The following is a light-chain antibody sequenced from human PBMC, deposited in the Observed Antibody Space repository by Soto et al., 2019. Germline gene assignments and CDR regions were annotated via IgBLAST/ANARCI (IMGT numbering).Light chain of an antibody. J-gene: IGKJ5*01. V-gene: IGKV1-12*01. CDR1: QDISSR. Sequence: DIQMTQSPSSVSASVGDRVTITCRASQDISSRLAWYQQKPGKVPKLLIYAASTLQSGVPSRFTGSGSGTDFTLTISSLQPADFATYLCQQGNSFPVTFGQGTRLEIK. CDR3: QQGNSFPVT. CDR2: AAS.